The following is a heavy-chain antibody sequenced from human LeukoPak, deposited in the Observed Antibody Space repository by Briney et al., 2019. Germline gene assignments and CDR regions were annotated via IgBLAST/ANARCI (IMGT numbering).Heavy chain of an antibody. V-gene: IGHV3-23*01. J-gene: IGHJ6*02. Sequence: GGSLRLSCAASGFTFSSYAMSWVRQAPGKGLEWVSAISGSGGSTYYADSVEGRFTISRDNSKNTLYLQMNSLRAEDTAVYYCAKSTVRGFYYYYGMDVWGQGTTVTVSS. CDR2: ISGSGGST. D-gene: IGHD3-10*01. CDR1: GFTFSSYA. CDR3: AKSTVRGFYYYYGMDV.